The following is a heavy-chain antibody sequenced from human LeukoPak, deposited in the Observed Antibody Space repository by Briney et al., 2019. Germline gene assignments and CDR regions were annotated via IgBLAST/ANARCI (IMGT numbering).Heavy chain of an antibody. V-gene: IGHV3-11*04. CDR1: GFTFSDYY. CDR3: ARDITGLRPEYFQH. CDR2: ITGSGGSK. J-gene: IGHJ1*01. D-gene: IGHD3-3*01. Sequence: GGSLRLSCAASGFTFSDYYMSWVRQAPGKGLEWVSYITGSGGSKYYADSVRGRFTISRDNAKNSLYLQMNSLRAEDTAVYYCARDITGLRPEYFQHWGQGTLVTVSS.